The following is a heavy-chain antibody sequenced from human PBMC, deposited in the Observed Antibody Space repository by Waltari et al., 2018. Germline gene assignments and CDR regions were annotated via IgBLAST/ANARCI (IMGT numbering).Heavy chain of an antibody. D-gene: IGHD6-6*01. CDR1: GYTFTGYY. CDR3: ARGSSSGFDP. Sequence: QVQLVQSGAEVKKPGASVKVSCKASGYTFTGYYMHWVRQAPGQGLEWMGRSNPNSCGTNYAQKFHGRVTMTSDTAISTAYMELSRLRADDTAVYYCARGSSSGFDPWGQGTLVTVSS. V-gene: IGHV1-2*06. J-gene: IGHJ5*02. CDR2: SNPNSCGT.